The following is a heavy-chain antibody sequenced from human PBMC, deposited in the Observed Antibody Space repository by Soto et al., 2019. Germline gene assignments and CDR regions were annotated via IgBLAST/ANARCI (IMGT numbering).Heavy chain of an antibody. CDR1: GYTFTSNG. CDR2: ISAFTGNT. CDR3: ARDRLVTTGYYHDLVAF. D-gene: IGHD4-17*01. Sequence: AAVKVSCKASGYTFTSNGISWVRQAPGQGLEWMGWISAFTGNTNYAQKLQGRVTVTTDTSTSTAFMELRSLRSDDTAVYYCARDRLVTTGYYHDLVAFCGQGTTVIVSS. J-gene: IGHJ6*02. V-gene: IGHV1-18*04.